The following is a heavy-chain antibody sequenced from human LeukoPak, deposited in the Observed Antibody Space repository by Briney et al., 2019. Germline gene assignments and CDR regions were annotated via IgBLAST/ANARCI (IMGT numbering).Heavy chain of an antibody. D-gene: IGHD2-2*01. Sequence: PGGSLRLSCAASGFTFSSYSMNWVRQAPGKGLEWVSYISSSSSTIYYADSVKGRFTISRDNAKNSLYLQMNSLRAEGTAVYYCARDSVYCSSTSCYGYYYGMDVWGQGTTVTVSS. V-gene: IGHV3-48*01. CDR3: ARDSVYCSSTSCYGYYYGMDV. CDR2: ISSSSSTI. CDR1: GFTFSSYS. J-gene: IGHJ6*02.